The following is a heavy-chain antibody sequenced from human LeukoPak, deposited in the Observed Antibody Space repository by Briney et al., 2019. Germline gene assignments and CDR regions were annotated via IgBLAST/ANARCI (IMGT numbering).Heavy chain of an antibody. J-gene: IGHJ4*02. Sequence: GGSLRLSCAASGFIFSSYAMHWVRQAPGKGLDWVAGMPYDGSNKYYADSVKGRFTISRDNSKNTLYLQMNSLRAEDTAVYYCAKSNKIPYISGWYDYWGQGTLVTVSS. CDR3: AKSNKIPYISGWYDY. CDR2: MPYDGSNK. CDR1: GFIFSSYA. V-gene: IGHV3-30-3*02. D-gene: IGHD6-19*01.